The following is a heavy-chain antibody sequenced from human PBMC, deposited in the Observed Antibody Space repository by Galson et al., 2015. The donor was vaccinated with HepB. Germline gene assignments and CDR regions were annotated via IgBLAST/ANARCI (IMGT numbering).Heavy chain of an antibody. CDR2: ISSSSSYI. CDR3: ARDMINSSSWYWGSDAFDI. J-gene: IGHJ3*02. CDR1: GFTFSSYS. D-gene: IGHD6-13*01. Sequence: SLRLSCAASGFTFSSYSMNWVRQAPGKGLEWVSSISSSSSYIYYADSVKGRFTISRDNAKNSLYLQMNSLRAEDTAVYYCARDMINSSSWYWGSDAFDIWGQGTMVTVSS. V-gene: IGHV3-21*01.